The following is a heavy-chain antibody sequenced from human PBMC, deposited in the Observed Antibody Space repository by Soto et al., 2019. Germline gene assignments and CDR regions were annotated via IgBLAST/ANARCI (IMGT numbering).Heavy chain of an antibody. CDR3: AKDPDIVLMVYAYYFDY. D-gene: IGHD2-8*01. CDR1: GFTFSSYA. CDR2: ISGSGGST. Sequence: GGSLRLSCAASGFTFSSYAMSWVRQAPGKGLEWVSAISGSGGSTYYADSVKGRFTISRDNSKNTLYLQMNSLRAEDTAVYYCAKDPDIVLMVYAYYFDYWGQGTLVTVSS. J-gene: IGHJ4*02. V-gene: IGHV3-23*01.